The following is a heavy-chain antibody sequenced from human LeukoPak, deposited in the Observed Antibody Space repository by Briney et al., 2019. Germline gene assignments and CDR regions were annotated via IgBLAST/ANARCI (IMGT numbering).Heavy chain of an antibody. CDR1: GFTFSNSA. V-gene: IGHV3-23*01. D-gene: IGHD6-19*01. CDR3: AKGIYSSGWSYFDY. J-gene: IGHJ4*01. Sequence: GGSLRLSCAASGFTFSNSAMTWVRKAPGKGLEWVSTLSGSGITTYYADSVKGRFTISRDNSKNTLYLQMNSMRAEDTAVYYCAKGIYSSGWSYFDYWGHGTLVTVSS. CDR2: LSGSGITT.